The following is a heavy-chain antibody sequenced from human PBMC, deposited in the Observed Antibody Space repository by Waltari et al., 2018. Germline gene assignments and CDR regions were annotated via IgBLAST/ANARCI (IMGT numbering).Heavy chain of an antibody. Sequence: EVQLVESGGGLVQPGGSLRLSCAASGFTFSSYAMSWVRQAPGKGLEWVSAISGSGGSTYYADSVKGRFTISRDNSKNTLYLQMNSLRAEDTAVYYCAKVISGRPYYYDSSGYPYTYYFDYWGQGTLVTVSS. CDR1: GFTFSSYA. D-gene: IGHD3-22*01. CDR2: ISGSGGST. CDR3: AKVISGRPYYYDSSGYPYTYYFDY. V-gene: IGHV3-23*04. J-gene: IGHJ4*02.